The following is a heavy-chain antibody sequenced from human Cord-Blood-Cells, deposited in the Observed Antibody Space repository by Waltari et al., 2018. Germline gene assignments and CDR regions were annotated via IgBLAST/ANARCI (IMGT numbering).Heavy chain of an antibody. Sequence: QVQLVQSGAEVKKPGASVKVSCKASGYTFTSYDINWVRQATGQGLEGMGWMNPNRGNPGNATKFQGRVTITRNTSISTAYMELSSLRSEDTAVYYCARSKLPGVGDYWGQGTLVTVSS. D-gene: IGHD7-27*01. CDR2: MNPNRGNP. V-gene: IGHV1-8*03. J-gene: IGHJ4*02. CDR1: GYTFTSYD. CDR3: ARSKLPGVGDY.